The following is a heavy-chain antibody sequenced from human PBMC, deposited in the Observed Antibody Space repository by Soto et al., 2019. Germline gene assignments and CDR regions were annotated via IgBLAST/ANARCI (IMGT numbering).Heavy chain of an antibody. CDR3: ASKAVNRDYYCDSSGAWF. D-gene: IGHD3-22*01. V-gene: IGHV3-48*02. CDR1: GFTFSSYS. J-gene: IGHJ4*02. Sequence: GGSLRLSCAASGFTFSSYSMNWVRQAPGKGLECVSYISSSSSTIYYADSVKGRFTISRDNAKNSLYLQMNSLRDEDTAVYYCASKAVNRDYYCDSSGAWFWGQGTLVTVSS. CDR2: ISSSSSTI.